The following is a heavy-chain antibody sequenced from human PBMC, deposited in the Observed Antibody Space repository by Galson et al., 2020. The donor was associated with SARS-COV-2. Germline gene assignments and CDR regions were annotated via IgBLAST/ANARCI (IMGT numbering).Heavy chain of an antibody. J-gene: IGHJ4*02. CDR1: YW. Sequence: YWMSWVRQAPGKGLEWVANIRGDGSERNYVDSVKGRFSISRDNAVNSLYLQMNSLRAEDTAVYYCTREGWQGGYWGQGTRVTVSS. V-gene: IGHV3-7*01. D-gene: IGHD6-19*01. CDR2: IRGDGSER. CDR3: TREGWQGGY.